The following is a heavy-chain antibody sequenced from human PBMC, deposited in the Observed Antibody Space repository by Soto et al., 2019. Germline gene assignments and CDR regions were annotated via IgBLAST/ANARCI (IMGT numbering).Heavy chain of an antibody. CDR2: IWYDGTQK. CDR3: ARAGGTTVTGLWHFDS. Sequence: VGSLRLSCEASGFTFNTYSMHWVRQPPGKGLEWLAAIWYDGTQKYYADSVKGRFIISRDNSKKTLYLEMNSLRAEDTAVYYCARAGGTTVTGLWHFDSWGQGTLVTVSS. J-gene: IGHJ4*02. CDR1: GFTFNTYS. V-gene: IGHV3-33*01. D-gene: IGHD4-17*01.